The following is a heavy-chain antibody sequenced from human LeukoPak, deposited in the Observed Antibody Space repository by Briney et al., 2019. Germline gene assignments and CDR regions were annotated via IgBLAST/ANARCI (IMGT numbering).Heavy chain of an antibody. V-gene: IGHV3-7*01. D-gene: IGHD4-17*01. CDR3: ASLMDYGDYPDAFDI. Sequence: PGGSLRLSCAASGFTFSSFWMNRVRQAPGKGLECVASIKQDGIETYYVDSVKGRFSISRDNAKNSLYVQMNSLRAEDTAVYYCASLMDYGDYPDAFDIWGQGTMVTVSS. J-gene: IGHJ3*02. CDR1: GFTFSSFW. CDR2: IKQDGIET.